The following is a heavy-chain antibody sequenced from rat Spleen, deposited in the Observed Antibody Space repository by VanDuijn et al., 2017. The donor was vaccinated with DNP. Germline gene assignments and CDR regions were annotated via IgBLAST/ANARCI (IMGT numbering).Heavy chain of an antibody. CDR2: ISSHTSNT. Sequence: EVKLVESGGGLVQPGRSLKLSCVASGFTFSDYYMAWVRQAPTRGLEWVASISSHTSNTYYRDSVKGRFTISRDNAKNIQYLQMDSLRSEDTASYYCARHRAYLRGFDYWGQGVMVTVSS. CDR1: GFTFSDYY. D-gene: IGHD2-5*01. J-gene: IGHJ2*01. V-gene: IGHV5S23*01. CDR3: ARHRAYLRGFDY.